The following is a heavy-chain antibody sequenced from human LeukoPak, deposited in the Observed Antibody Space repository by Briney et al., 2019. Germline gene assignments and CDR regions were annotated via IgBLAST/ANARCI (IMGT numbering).Heavy chain of an antibody. V-gene: IGHV4-34*01. CDR1: GGSFSGYY. CDR3: ARRGLLRGYFDY. CDR2: INHSGST. J-gene: IGHJ4*02. D-gene: IGHD2-15*01. Sequence: SETLSLTCAVYGGSFSGYYWSWIRQPPGKGLEWIGEINHSGSTNYNPSLKSRVTISVDTSKNQFSLKLSSVTAADMAVYYCARRGLLRGYFDYRGQGTLVTVSS.